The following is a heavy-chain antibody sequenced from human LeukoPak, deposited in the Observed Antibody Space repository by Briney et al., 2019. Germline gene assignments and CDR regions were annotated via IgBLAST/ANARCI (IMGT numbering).Heavy chain of an antibody. V-gene: IGHV4-39*01. J-gene: IGHJ4*02. D-gene: IGHD2-2*01. CDR1: GGSISSSSYY. Sequence: SETLSLTCTVSGGSISSSSYYWGWIRQPPGKGLEWIGSIYYSGSTYYNPSLKSRVTISVDTSKNQFSLKLSSVTAADTAVYYCARSDIVVVPAAIGFDYWGQGTLVTVSS. CDR3: ARSDIVVVPAAIGFDY. CDR2: IYYSGST.